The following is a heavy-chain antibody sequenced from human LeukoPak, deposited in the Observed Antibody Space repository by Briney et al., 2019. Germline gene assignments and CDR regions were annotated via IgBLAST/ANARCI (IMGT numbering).Heavy chain of an antibody. CDR3: ASVWGSYRYHPLDY. Sequence: GASVKVSCKASGGTFSSYAISWVRQAPGQGLEWMGGIIPIFGTANYAQKFQGRVTITADKSTSTAYMELSSLRSEDTAVYYCASVWGSYRYHPLDYWGQGTLVTVSS. D-gene: IGHD3-16*02. V-gene: IGHV1-69*06. J-gene: IGHJ4*02. CDR2: IIPIFGTA. CDR1: GGTFSSYA.